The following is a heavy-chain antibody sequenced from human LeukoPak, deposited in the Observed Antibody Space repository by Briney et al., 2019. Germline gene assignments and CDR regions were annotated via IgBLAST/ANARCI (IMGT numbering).Heavy chain of an antibody. J-gene: IGHJ4*02. CDR2: IWYDGSNK. D-gene: IGHD6-13*01. V-gene: IGHV3-33*01. Sequence: PRRSLRLSCAASGFTFSSYGMHWVRQAPGKGLEWVAVIWYDGSNKYYADSVKGRFTISRDNSKNTLYLQMNSLRAEDTAVYYCARDLMRYSSSWYAYEWGQGTLVTVSS. CDR1: GFTFSSYG. CDR3: ARDLMRYSSSWYAYE.